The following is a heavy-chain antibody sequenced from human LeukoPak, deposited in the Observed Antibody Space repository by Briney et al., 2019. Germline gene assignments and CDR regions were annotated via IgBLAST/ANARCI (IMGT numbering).Heavy chain of an antibody. CDR1: GGTFSSYA. Sequence: SVKVSCKASGGTFSSYAISWVRQAPGQGLEWMGRIIPILGIANYAQKFQGRVTITADKSMSTAYMELSSLRSEDTAVYYCARGIVYYHDSSGYLGENDAFDIWGQGTMVTVSS. J-gene: IGHJ3*02. V-gene: IGHV1-69*04. CDR2: IIPILGIA. D-gene: IGHD3-22*01. CDR3: ARGIVYYHDSSGYLGENDAFDI.